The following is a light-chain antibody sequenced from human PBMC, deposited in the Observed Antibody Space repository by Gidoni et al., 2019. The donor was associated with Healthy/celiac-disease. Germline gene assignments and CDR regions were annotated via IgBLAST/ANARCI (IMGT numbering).Light chain of an antibody. CDR1: NIESKN. CDR2: RDS. Sequence: SYELTEPLSAAMALGHTARITCGGNNIESKNVHWYRQKPGQAPVLVIYRDSHRPSGLPARFSGSNSGNTATLTISSAQDGDEADYYCQVWDSSTHLVFVGGTKLTVL. CDR3: QVWDSSTHLV. J-gene: IGLJ2*01. V-gene: IGLV3-9*01.